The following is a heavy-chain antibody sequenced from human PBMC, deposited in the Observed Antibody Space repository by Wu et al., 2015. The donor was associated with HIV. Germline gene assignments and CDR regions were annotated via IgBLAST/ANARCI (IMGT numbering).Heavy chain of an antibody. J-gene: IGHJ4*02. Sequence: QVQLVQSGSEVKKPGASVKVSCKASGYTFKSYDINWVRQATGQGLEWMGWINPNSGGTNYAQKFQGRVTMTRDTSISTAYMELSRLRSDDTAVYYCARGYHSSGWYDYWGQGTLGHRLL. CDR3: ARGYHSSGWYDY. D-gene: IGHD6-19*01. CDR1: GYTFKSYD. CDR2: INPNSGGT. V-gene: IGHV1-2*02.